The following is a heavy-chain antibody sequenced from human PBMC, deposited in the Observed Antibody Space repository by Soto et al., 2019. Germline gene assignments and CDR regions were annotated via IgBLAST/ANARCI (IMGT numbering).Heavy chain of an antibody. CDR1: GFTFSDYA. D-gene: IGHD6-19*01. CDR2: VSHDGRNT. J-gene: IGHJ4*02. Sequence: VQLVESGGGVVQPGRSLRLSCAASGFTFSDYAMHWVRQAPGKGLEWVAVVSHDGRNTHYADSVKGRFTISRDSSKNTVSLGMSSLRAEATAVYYCAKGGRQWLVTSDFNYWGQGALVTVSS. CDR3: AKGGRQWLVTSDFNY. V-gene: IGHV3-30*18.